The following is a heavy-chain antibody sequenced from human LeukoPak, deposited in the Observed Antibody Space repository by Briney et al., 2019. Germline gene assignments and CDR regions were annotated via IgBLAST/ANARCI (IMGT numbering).Heavy chain of an antibody. CDR1: GGSLTSSNYY. V-gene: IGHV4-39*01. CDR2: FYYSGST. J-gene: IGHJ4*02. CDR3: VYYYGSGSVEY. Sequence: SETLSLTCTVSGGSLTSSNYYWRWLRQPPGRGLEWIGSFYYSGSTNYNPSLKSRVTISVDTSKNQFSLKLSSVTAADTAVYYCVYYYGSGSVEYWGQGTLVTVSS. D-gene: IGHD3-10*01.